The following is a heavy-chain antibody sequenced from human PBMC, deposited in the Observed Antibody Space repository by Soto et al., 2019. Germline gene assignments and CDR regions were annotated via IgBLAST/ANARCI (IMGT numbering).Heavy chain of an antibody. V-gene: IGHV3-30-3*01. Sequence: PGGSLRLSCAASGVTFCSYAMHWVRQAPGKGLEWVAVISYDGSNKYYADSVKGRFTISRDNSKNTLYLQMNSLRAEDTAVYYCARDCGSYPYYYYYYGMDVWGQGTTVTVSS. J-gene: IGHJ6*02. CDR1: GVTFCSYA. D-gene: IGHD1-26*01. CDR2: ISYDGSNK. CDR3: ARDCGSYPYYYYYYGMDV.